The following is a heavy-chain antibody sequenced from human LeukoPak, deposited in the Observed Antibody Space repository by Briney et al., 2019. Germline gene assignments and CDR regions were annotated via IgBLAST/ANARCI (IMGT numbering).Heavy chain of an antibody. CDR1: GGSFGGYY. CDR3: AREVGGSAFDI. D-gene: IGHD3-16*01. Sequence: PPETLSLTCAVYGGSFGGYYMSWVRQAPGKGLEWVSIIYSGGSTYYADSVKGRFTISRLNSKNTLYLQMNSLRAEDTAVYYCAREVGGSAFDIWGQGTMVTVSS. V-gene: IGHV3-53*04. J-gene: IGHJ3*02. CDR2: IYSGGST.